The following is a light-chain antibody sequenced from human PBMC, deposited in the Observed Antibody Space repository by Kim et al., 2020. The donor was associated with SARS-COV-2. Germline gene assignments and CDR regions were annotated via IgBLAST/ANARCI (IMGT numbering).Light chain of an antibody. CDR1: KVGGKY. CDR2: QYK. Sequence: PVTTPRIAASADKVGGKYVSWYHQKPGQSPVVVIYQYKQRPSGIPERFSGSNSGNTATLTISGTQAMDEADYYCQAWDSSTHNYVFGAGTKVTVL. V-gene: IGLV3-1*01. CDR3: QAWDSSTHNYV. J-gene: IGLJ1*01.